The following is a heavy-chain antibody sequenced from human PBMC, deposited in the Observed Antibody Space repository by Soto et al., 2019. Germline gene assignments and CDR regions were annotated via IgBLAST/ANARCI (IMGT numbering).Heavy chain of an antibody. CDR3: ARDSHHIVLVPAAYYGMDV. J-gene: IGHJ6*02. Sequence: GGSLRLSCAASGFTFSSYSMNWVRQAPGKGLEWVSYISSSSSTIYYADSVKGRFTISRDNSKNTLYLQMNSLRAEDTAVYYCARDSHHIVLVPAAYYGMDVWGQGTTVTVSS. CDR2: ISSSSSTI. V-gene: IGHV3-48*01. CDR1: GFTFSSYS. D-gene: IGHD2-2*01.